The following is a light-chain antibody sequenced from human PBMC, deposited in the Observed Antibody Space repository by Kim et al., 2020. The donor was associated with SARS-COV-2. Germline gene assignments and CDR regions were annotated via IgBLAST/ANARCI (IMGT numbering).Light chain of an antibody. J-gene: IGKJ2*01. CDR2: GAS. CDR3: QQYGTPPYT. Sequence: LSPGERATLSCRARQSVSKNFLAWYRQRPGQPHSLLIYGASTRATGIPDRISGSGSGTDFTLTITRLEPEDFAVYYCQQYGTPPYTFGQGTKLEI. CDR1: QSVSKNF. V-gene: IGKV3-20*01.